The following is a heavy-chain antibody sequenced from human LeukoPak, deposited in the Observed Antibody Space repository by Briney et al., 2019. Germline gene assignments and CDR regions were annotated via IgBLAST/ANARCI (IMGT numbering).Heavy chain of an antibody. CDR3: ARGANCSGGSCYPDTRFDP. D-gene: IGHD2-15*01. CDR2: INHSGST. V-gene: IGHV4-34*01. Sequence: SETLSLTCAVYGGSFSGYYWSWIRQPPGKGLEWIGEINHSGSTNYNPSLKCRVTISVDTSKNQFSLKLSSVTAADTAVYYCARGANCSGGSCYPDTRFDPWGQGTLVTVSS. J-gene: IGHJ5*02. CDR1: GGSFSGYY.